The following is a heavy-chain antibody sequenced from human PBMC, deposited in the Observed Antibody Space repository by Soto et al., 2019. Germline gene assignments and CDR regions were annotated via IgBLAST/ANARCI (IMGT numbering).Heavy chain of an antibody. Sequence: PGGSLRLSCAASGFTFSSYSMNWVRQAPGKGLEWVSYISSSSSTIYYADSVKGRFTISRDNAKNSLYLQMNSLRDEDTAVYYCARDILLWFGELLPSWFDPWGQGTLVTVSS. V-gene: IGHV3-48*02. J-gene: IGHJ5*02. CDR3: ARDILLWFGELLPSWFDP. CDR1: GFTFSSYS. D-gene: IGHD3-10*01. CDR2: ISSSSSTI.